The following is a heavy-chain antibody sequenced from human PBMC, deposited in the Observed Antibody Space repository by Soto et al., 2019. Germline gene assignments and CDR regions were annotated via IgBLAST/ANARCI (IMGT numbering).Heavy chain of an antibody. CDR2: IYYSGST. CDR1: GGSISSYY. Sequence: SETLSLTCTVSGGSISSYYWSWIRQPPGKGLEWIGYIYYSGSTNYNPSLKSRVTISVDTSKNQFSLKLSSVTAADTAVYYCAGESKSPRGVKGPRPDFDYWGQGTLVTVSS. V-gene: IGHV4-59*01. CDR3: AGESKSPRGVKGPRPDFDY. J-gene: IGHJ4*02. D-gene: IGHD6-6*01.